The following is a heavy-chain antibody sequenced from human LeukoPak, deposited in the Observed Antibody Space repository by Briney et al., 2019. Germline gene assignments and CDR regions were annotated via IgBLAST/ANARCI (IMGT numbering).Heavy chain of an antibody. CDR1: GYTFTSYG. V-gene: IGHV1-18*01. CDR3: AREGDLWFGELSRDYYYYYGMDV. D-gene: IGHD3-10*01. CDR2: ISAYNGNT. J-gene: IGHJ6*02. Sequence: ASVKVSCKASGYTFTSYGISWVRQAPGQGLEWMGWISAYNGNTNYAQKLQGRVTMTTDTSTSTAYMELRSLRSDDTAVYYCAREGDLWFGELSRDYYYYYGMDVWGQGTTVTVSS.